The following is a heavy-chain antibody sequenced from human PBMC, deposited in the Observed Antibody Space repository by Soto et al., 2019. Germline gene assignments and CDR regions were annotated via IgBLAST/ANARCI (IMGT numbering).Heavy chain of an antibody. CDR3: ASGHYYGPLKSRAFDL. Sequence: QRGAGLLRPSETLSLTCSVSSGSFNAYYWSWIRQPPGKEPEWLGGVEQSGGINYNPSLKSPVTISVDTSKKPFSLRLTSVTAADTPIYYCASGHYYGPLKSRAFDLWGQGTVVTVSS. D-gene: IGHD3-10*01. J-gene: IGHJ3*01. CDR1: SGSFNAYY. CDR2: VEQSGGI. V-gene: IGHV4-34*01.